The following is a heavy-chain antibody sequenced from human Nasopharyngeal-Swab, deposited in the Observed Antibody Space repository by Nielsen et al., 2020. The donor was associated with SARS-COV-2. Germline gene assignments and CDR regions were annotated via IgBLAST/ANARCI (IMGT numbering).Heavy chain of an antibody. CDR2: IYHSGST. J-gene: IGHJ4*02. CDR3: ASQIAARFDY. Sequence: WILQPPGKGLEWIGEIYHSGSTNYNPSLKSRVTISVDKSKNQFSLKLSSVTAADTAVYYCASQIAARFDYWGQGTLVTVSS. V-gene: IGHV4-4*02. D-gene: IGHD6-6*01.